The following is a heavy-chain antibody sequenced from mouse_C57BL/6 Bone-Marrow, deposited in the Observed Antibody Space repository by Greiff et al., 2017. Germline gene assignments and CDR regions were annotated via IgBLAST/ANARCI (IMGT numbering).Heavy chain of an antibody. CDR2: IFPGSGST. V-gene: IGHV1-75*01. CDR1: GYTFTDYY. J-gene: IGHJ4*01. Sequence: VKLMESGPELVKPGASVKISCKASGYTFTDYYINWVKQRPGQGLEWIGWIFPGSGSTYYNEKFKGKATLTVDKSSSTAYMLLSSLTSEDSAVYFCARRGKNYYYYAMDYWGQGTSVTVSS. D-gene: IGHD2-1*01. CDR3: ARRGKNYYYYAMDY.